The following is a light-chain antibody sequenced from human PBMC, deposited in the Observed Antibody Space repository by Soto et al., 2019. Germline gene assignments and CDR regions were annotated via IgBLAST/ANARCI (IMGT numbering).Light chain of an antibody. CDR1: QDISNY. V-gene: IGKV1-33*01. J-gene: IGKJ5*01. CDR2: DAS. CDR3: QQYDDFPLT. Sequence: DIEMTQSPSSLSASVGDRVTITCQASQDISNYLNWYQQKTGRAPKLLIYDASNLESGVSSRFSGSRSGTDFSLTINSLQPDDFATYYCQQYDDFPLTFSQGTRLE.